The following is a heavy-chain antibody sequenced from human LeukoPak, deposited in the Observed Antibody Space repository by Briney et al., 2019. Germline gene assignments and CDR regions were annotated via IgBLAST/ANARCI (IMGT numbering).Heavy chain of an antibody. CDR2: ISGGGGST. D-gene: IGHD1-26*01. V-gene: IGHV3-23*01. CDR1: GFTFSSYA. J-gene: IGHJ4*02. Sequence: PGGSLRLSCAASGFTFSSYAMSWVRQAPGKGLEWVSTISGGGGSTYYVDSVKGRFTISRDNSKNTLYLQMNSLRAEDTAIYYCAKERESYFEFDLWGQGTLVTVSS. CDR3: AKERESYFEFDL.